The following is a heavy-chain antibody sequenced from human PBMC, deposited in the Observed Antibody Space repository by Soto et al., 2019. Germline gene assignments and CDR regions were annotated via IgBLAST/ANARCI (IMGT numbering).Heavy chain of an antibody. D-gene: IGHD3-22*01. CDR1: GGTFSSYA. CDR2: IIPIFGTA. J-gene: IGHJ3*02. Sequence: QVQLVQSGAEVKKPGPSVKVSCKASGGTFSSYAISWVRQAPGQGLEWMGGIIPIFGTANYAQKFQGRVTITADESTSTAYMELSSLRSEDTAVYYCARGGDYYDSSGYYYGAFDIWGQGTMVTVSS. CDR3: ARGGDYYDSSGYYYGAFDI. V-gene: IGHV1-69*01.